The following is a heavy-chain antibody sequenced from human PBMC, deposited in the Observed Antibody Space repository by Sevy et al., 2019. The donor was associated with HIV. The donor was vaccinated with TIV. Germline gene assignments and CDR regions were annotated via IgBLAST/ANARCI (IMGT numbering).Heavy chain of an antibody. CDR1: GFTFSKYS. V-gene: IGHV3-23*01. Sequence: GESLKISCAASGFTFSKYSMSWVRQAPGKGLEWVSTFSFGCGRINYADSVKGRFTISRDDSKNTLYLQMNSLRAEDMAVYYCAREGCTKPHDYWGQGTLVTVSS. D-gene: IGHD2-8*01. J-gene: IGHJ4*02. CDR2: FSFGCGRI. CDR3: AREGCTKPHDY.